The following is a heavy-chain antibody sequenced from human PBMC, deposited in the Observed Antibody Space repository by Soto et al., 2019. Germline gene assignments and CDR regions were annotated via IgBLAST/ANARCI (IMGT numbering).Heavy chain of an antibody. CDR2: INHSGST. D-gene: IGHD2-15*01. CDR1: GGPFSGYY. J-gene: IGHJ3*02. V-gene: IGHV4-34*01. Sequence: SETLSLTCAVYGGPFSGYYWSWIRQPPGKGLEWIGEINHSGSTNYNPSLKSRVTISVDTSKNQFSLKLSSVTAADTAVYYCARGDCSGGSCRKDAFDIWGQGTMVTVSS. CDR3: ARGDCSGGSCRKDAFDI.